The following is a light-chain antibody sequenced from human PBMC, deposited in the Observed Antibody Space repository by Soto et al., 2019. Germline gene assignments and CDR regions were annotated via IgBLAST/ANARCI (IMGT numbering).Light chain of an antibody. CDR1: QSIRNN. J-gene: IGKJ4*01. CDR3: QQRFNWPPLT. CDR2: DAS. Sequence: EIVLTQSPATLSLSPGEIATLSCRASQSIRNNLAWYQQKCGQAPRLLIYDASNRATGIPARFSGSGSGTDFTLTISSLEPEHFAVYYCQQRFNWPPLTFGGGNKVEI. V-gene: IGKV3-11*01.